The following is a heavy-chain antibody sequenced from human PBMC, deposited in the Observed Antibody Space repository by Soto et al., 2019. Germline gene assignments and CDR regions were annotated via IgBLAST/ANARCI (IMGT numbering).Heavy chain of an antibody. V-gene: IGHV3-23*01. J-gene: IGHJ4*02. D-gene: IGHD6-19*01. CDR1: GFTFSSYA. Sequence: EVQLLESGGGLVQPGGSLRLSCAASGFTFSSYAMSWVRQAPGKGLEWVSAISGSGGSTYYADSVKGRFTISRDNSKNTLYLQMNSLRAEDTAVYYWAKDPQGWLVPTQFDYWGQGTLVTVSS. CDR3: AKDPQGWLVPTQFDY. CDR2: ISGSGGST.